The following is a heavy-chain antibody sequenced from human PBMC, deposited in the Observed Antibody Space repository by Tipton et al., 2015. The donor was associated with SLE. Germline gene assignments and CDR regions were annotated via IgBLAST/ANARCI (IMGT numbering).Heavy chain of an antibody. J-gene: IGHJ2*01. V-gene: IGHV4-30-2*01. CDR1: GGSISSGGYS. CDR3: ARGRTEIPWYFDL. CDR2: IYHSGST. Sequence: TLSLTCAVSGGSISSGGYSWSWIRQPPGKGLEWIGYIYHSGSTYYNPSLKSRVTISADRSKNQFSLKLSSVTAADTAVYYCARGRTEIPWYFDLWGRGTLVTVSS. D-gene: IGHD5-24*01.